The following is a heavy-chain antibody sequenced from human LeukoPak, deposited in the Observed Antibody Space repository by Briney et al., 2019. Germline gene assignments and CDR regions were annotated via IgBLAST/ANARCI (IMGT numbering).Heavy chain of an antibody. J-gene: IGHJ4*02. Sequence: SETLSLTCTVSGGSISSSSYYWGWIRQPPGKGLEWIGSIYYSGSTYYNPSLKSRVTISVDTSKNQFSLKLSSVTAADTAVYYCARSPSYYFDYWGQGTLVTVSP. CDR3: ARSPSYYFDY. CDR2: IYYSGST. V-gene: IGHV4-39*07. CDR1: GGSISSSSYY.